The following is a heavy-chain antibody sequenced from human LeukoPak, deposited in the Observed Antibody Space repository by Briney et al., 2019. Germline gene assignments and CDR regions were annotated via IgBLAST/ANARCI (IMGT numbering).Heavy chain of an antibody. CDR1: GGSIRGYY. CDR3: ARAPFTGDAFDI. CDR2: MYYSGSF. Sequence: PSETLSLTCTVSGGSIRGYYWSWIGQPPGKGLEWIGYMYYSGSFNYNPSLKSRVTISGDTSKNHLSLNLIYVIAADTAVYYCARAPFTGDAFDIWGQGTMVTVSS. V-gene: IGHV4-59*13. D-gene: IGHD2/OR15-2a*01. J-gene: IGHJ3*02.